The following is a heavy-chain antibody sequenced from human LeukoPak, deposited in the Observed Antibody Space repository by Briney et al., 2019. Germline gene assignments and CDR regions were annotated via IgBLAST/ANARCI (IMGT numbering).Heavy chain of an antibody. Sequence: SETLSLTCTVSGGSISSYYWSWIRQPPGKGLEWIGYIYYSGSTNYNPSLKSRVTISVDTSKNQFSLRLSSVTAADTAVYYCARVGFALQIDYWGQGTLVTVSS. CDR1: GGSISSYY. CDR2: IYYSGST. V-gene: IGHV4-59*01. D-gene: IGHD1-26*01. CDR3: ARVGFALQIDY. J-gene: IGHJ4*02.